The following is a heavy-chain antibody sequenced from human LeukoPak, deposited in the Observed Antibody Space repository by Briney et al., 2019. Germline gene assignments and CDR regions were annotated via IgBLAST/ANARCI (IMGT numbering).Heavy chain of an antibody. Sequence: SETLSLTCTVSGGSISSTNWWSWVRQPPGKGLEWIGEIYYSGSTNYNPSLKSRVTVSIDKSKNQFSLKVNAVTAADTAVYYCVWSSGWYHGYFQHWGQGTLVTVSS. D-gene: IGHD6-19*01. CDR1: GGSISSTNW. CDR3: VWSSGWYHGYFQH. CDR2: IYYSGST. J-gene: IGHJ1*01. V-gene: IGHV4-4*02.